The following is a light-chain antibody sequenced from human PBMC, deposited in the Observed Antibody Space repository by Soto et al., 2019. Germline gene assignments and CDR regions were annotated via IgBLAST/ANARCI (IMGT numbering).Light chain of an antibody. CDR3: NSHTSGDFRV. J-gene: IGLJ1*01. CDR1: SSDVGRYNH. V-gene: IGLV2-14*01. CDR2: EVS. Sequence: QSALTQHASVSGSPGQSITISCTGTSSDVGRYNHVSWYQHHPGKAPKLIISEVSNRPSGVSNRFSGSKSGYTASLTISGLQAEDEADYYCNSHTSGDFRVFGTGTKVTVL.